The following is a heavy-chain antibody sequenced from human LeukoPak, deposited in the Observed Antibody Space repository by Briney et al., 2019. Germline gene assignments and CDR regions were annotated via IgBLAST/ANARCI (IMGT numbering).Heavy chain of an antibody. CDR1: GFTFSSYS. CDR2: ITSSSSYI. D-gene: IGHD3-22*01. CDR3: VRDGHDSSGYYWAWSFDL. V-gene: IGHV3-21*01. Sequence: GGSLRLSCAASGFTFSSYSMNWVRQSPGKGLEWVSSITSSSSYIYYADSVKGRFTNPRDNAKNSLYLQMNSLRAEDTAVYYCVRDGHDSSGYYWAWSFDLWGRGTLVTVSS. J-gene: IGHJ2*01.